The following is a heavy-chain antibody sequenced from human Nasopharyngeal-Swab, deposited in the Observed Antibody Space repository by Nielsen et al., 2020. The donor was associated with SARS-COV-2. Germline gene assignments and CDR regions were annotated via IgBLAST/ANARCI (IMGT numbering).Heavy chain of an antibody. Sequence: WVRQAPGQGLEWMGRIIPILGIANYVQKFQGRVTITADKSTSTAYMELSSLRSEDTAVYYCAATVTTGSYDFDYWGQGTLVPFSS. J-gene: IGHJ4*02. CDR3: AATVTTGSYDFDY. V-gene: IGHV1-69*02. D-gene: IGHD4-17*01. CDR2: IIPILGIA.